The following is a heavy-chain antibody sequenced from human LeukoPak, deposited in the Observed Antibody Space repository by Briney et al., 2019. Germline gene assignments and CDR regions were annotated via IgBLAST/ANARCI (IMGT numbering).Heavy chain of an antibody. CDR1: GYTFTGYC. Sequence: ASVKVSCKASGYTFTGYCMHWVRQAPGQGLEWMGRINPNSGGTNYAQKFQGRVTMTRDTSISTAYMELSRLRSDDMAVYYCASRDPITYYDFWSGYSDFDYWGQGTLVTVSS. CDR2: INPNSGGT. V-gene: IGHV1-2*06. J-gene: IGHJ4*02. D-gene: IGHD3-3*01. CDR3: ASRDPITYYDFWSGYSDFDY.